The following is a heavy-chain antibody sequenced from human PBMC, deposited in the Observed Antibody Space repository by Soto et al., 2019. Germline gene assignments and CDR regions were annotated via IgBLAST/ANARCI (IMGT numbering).Heavy chain of an antibody. CDR2: IYYSGST. Sequence: LSLTCTVSVGSINNYYWSWIRQPPGKGLEWIGYIYYSGSTNYNPSLKSRVTISVDTSKSQFSLRLNSVTAADTAVYYCARGHYYYYDVDVWGLGTKVTVYS. J-gene: IGHJ6*02. CDR3: ARGHYYYYDVDV. CDR1: VGSINNYY. V-gene: IGHV4-59*01.